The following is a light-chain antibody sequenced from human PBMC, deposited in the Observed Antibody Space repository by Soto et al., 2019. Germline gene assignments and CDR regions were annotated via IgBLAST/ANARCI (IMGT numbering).Light chain of an antibody. CDR2: EVS. V-gene: IGLV2-14*01. J-gene: IGLJ3*02. CDR3: SSYTRNSPGV. CDR1: SSDFGAYNY. Sequence: QSALTQPASVSGSPGQSITISCTATSSDFGAYNYVSWYQQHPGKAPKLMIFEVSNRPSGVSIRFSGSKSGNTASLTISGLQADDEADYYCSSYTRNSPGVFGGGTQLTVL.